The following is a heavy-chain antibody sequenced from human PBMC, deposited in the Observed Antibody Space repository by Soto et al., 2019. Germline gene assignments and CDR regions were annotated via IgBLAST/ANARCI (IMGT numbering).Heavy chain of an antibody. D-gene: IGHD2-2*02. CDR1: GYTFTGYY. Sequence: ASVKVSCKASGYTFTGYYMHWVRQAPGQGLEWMGWINPNSGGTNYAQKFQGWVTMTRDTSISTAYMELSRLGSDDTAVYYCARDLYPPGHDQPNIVVVPAAIGHPGYGMDVWGQGTTVTVSS. J-gene: IGHJ6*02. V-gene: IGHV1-2*04. CDR3: ARDLYPPGHDQPNIVVVPAAIGHPGYGMDV. CDR2: INPNSGGT.